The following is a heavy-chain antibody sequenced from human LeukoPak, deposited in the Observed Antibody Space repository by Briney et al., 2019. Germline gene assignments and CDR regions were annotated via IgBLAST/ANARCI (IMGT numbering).Heavy chain of an antibody. V-gene: IGHV1-69*04. CDR2: IIPILGMA. CDR3: ARDRMVRGAQMAFDI. CDR1: GGTFSSYT. Sequence: SVKVSCKASGGTFSSYTISWVRQAPGQGLEWMGRIIPILGMANYAQKFQGRVTITADKSTSTAYMELSSLRSEDTAVYYCARDRMVRGAQMAFDIWGQGTMVTVSS. J-gene: IGHJ3*02. D-gene: IGHD3-10*01.